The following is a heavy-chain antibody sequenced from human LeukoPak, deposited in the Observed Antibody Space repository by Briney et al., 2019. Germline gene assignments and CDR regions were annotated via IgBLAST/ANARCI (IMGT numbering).Heavy chain of an antibody. J-gene: IGHJ6*03. D-gene: IGHD2-15*01. CDR3: ARDGLGSCGDARAVPRGRYMDV. V-gene: IGHV3-11*01. CDR1: GFTFSDYY. CDR2: ISTSGSTI. Sequence: GGSVRLSCKASGFTFSDYYMSWVRQAPGQGLEWISYISTSGSTIYYADSVKGRFTISRDNAKNSLYLQMNSLRADDTAVYDCARDGLGSCGDARAVPRGRYMDVWGKGTTVTVSS.